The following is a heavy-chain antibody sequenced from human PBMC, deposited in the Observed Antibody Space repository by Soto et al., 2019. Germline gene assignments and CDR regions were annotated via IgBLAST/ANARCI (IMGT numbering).Heavy chain of an antibody. CDR1: GFTFSSYG. J-gene: IGHJ6*02. Sequence: GGSLRLSCAASGFTFSSYGMHWVRQAPGKGLEWVAVISYDGSNKYYADSVKGRFTISRDNSKNTLYLQMNSLRAEDTAVYYCAKEVGYGSGSYYNEPTINYYYGMDVWGQGTTVTVSS. CDR3: AKEVGYGSGSYYNEPTINYYYGMDV. CDR2: ISYDGSNK. V-gene: IGHV3-30*18. D-gene: IGHD3-10*01.